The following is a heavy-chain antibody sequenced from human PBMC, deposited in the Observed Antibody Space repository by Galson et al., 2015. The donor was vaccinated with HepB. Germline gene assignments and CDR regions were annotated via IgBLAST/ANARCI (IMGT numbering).Heavy chain of an antibody. CDR1: GYTFTSYD. CDR3: ARALRGWVPSIAARPAFYYYYMDV. D-gene: IGHD6-6*01. J-gene: IGHJ6*03. Sequence: SVKVSCKAPGYTFTSYDINWVRQATGQGLEWMGWMNPNSGNTGYAQKFQGRVTMTRNTSISTAYMELSSLRSEDTAVYYCARALRGWVPSIAARPAFYYYYMDVWGKGTTVTVSS. V-gene: IGHV1-8*01. CDR2: MNPNSGNT.